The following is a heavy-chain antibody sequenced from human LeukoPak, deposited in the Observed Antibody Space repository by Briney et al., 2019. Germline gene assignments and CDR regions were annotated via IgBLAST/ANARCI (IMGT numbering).Heavy chain of an antibody. D-gene: IGHD6-19*01. CDR3: ARDPPSSGRFPYFDD. CDR1: GYTFTSYG. CDR2: ISAYNGNT. Sequence: EASVKVSCKASGYTFTSYGISWVRQAPGQGLEWMGWISAYNGNTNYAQKLQGRVTMTTDTSTSTAYMELRSLRSDDTAVYYCARDPPSSGRFPYFDDWGQGTLVTVSS. J-gene: IGHJ4*02. V-gene: IGHV1-18*01.